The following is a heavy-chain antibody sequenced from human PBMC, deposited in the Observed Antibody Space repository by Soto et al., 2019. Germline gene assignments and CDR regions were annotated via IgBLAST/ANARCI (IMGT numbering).Heavy chain of an antibody. J-gene: IGHJ5*02. CDR3: ARDSGNYLDWFDP. CDR1: GYTFTKYA. CDR2: INAGHGNT. D-gene: IGHD1-26*01. V-gene: IGHV1-3*01. Sequence: ASVKVSCKASGYTFTKYAMHWVRQAPGQRPEWMGWINAGHGNTKYSQKFQGRVTITRDTSASTVYMELSSLRSEDTAVYYCARDSGNYLDWFDPWGQGTLVTVSS.